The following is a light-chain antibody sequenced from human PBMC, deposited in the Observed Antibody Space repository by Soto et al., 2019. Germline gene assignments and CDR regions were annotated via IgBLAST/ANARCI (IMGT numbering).Light chain of an antibody. J-gene: IGKJ5*01. CDR1: QSISSY. CDR2: AAS. Sequence: IQMTQSPSSLSASLGDRVTITCRASQSISSYLNWYQQKPGKAPKLLIYAASSLQSGVPSRFSGSGSGTDFTLTISSLQPEDFATYYCQQSYSTLPTFGQGTRLEIK. V-gene: IGKV1-39*01. CDR3: QQSYSTLPT.